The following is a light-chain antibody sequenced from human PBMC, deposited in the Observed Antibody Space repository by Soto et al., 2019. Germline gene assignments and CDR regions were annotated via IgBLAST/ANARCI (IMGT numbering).Light chain of an antibody. CDR3: CSYVGNYAVD. CDR1: SSDVGGSKY. J-gene: IGLJ2*01. V-gene: IGLV2-11*01. Sequence: QSALTQPRSVSGSPGQSVTISCTGTSSDVGGSKYVSWYQQHPDKVPKLIIYDVTERPSGVPGRFSGSKSGNTASLTISGLQAEDEADYYCCSYVGNYAVDFGGGTKLTVL. CDR2: DVT.